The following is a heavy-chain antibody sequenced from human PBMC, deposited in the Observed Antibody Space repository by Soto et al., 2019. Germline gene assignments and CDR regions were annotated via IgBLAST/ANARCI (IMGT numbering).Heavy chain of an antibody. Sequence: GGSLRLSCAASGFTFFTYAMSWVRQAPGKGLEWVSSITDSGDSTYYADSVKGRFTISRDNSRDTLFLQMNSLTADDTAVYYCAKATTNGGWFNPFDSWGQGALVTVSS. D-gene: IGHD6-19*01. CDR1: GFTFFTYA. CDR2: ITDSGDST. CDR3: AKATTNGGWFNPFDS. V-gene: IGHV3-23*01. J-gene: IGHJ4*02.